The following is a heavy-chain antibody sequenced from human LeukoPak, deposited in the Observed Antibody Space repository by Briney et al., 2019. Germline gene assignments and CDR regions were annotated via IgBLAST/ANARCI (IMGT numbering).Heavy chain of an antibody. CDR1: GFNFTNAW. V-gene: IGHV3-15*01. CDR2: IKGKPDGATT. J-gene: IGHJ4*02. CDR3: TTPTDLAY. Sequence: GGSLRLSCAAAGFNFTNAWMSWVRQAPGKGLEWVGRIKGKPDGATTAYAAPVKGRFTISRDDSRSSLYLQMNSLKTEDTAVYYCTTPTDLAYWGQGALVTVSS.